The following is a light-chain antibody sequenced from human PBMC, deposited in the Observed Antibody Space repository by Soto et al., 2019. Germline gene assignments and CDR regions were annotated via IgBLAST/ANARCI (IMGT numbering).Light chain of an antibody. J-gene: IGKJ1*01. CDR1: QTISSS. CDR3: HQRQSWPRT. CDR2: AAS. Sequence: DIQMTQSPSTLSGSVGDRVTITCRASQTISSSVAWYQQKPCKAPKLLISAASSLQSGVPRRFSGSGSGTDFTLIISSLQPEDFALYYCHQRQSWPRTFGQGTKVDIK. V-gene: IGKV1-5*01.